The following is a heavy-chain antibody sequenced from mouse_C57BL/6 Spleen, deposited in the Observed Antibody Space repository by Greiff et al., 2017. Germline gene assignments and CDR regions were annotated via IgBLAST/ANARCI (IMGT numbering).Heavy chain of an antibody. V-gene: IGHV1-66*01. CDR2: IYPGSGNT. Sequence: VKLQESGPELVKPGASVKISCKASGYSFTSYYIHWVKQRPGKGLEWIGWIYPGSGNTKYNEKFKGKATLTVDTSSSTAYMQLSSLTSEDSAVYYCEIHNDYGYAMDYGGQGTSVTVSS. CDR3: EIHNDYGYAMDY. CDR1: GYSFTSYY. J-gene: IGHJ4*01. D-gene: IGHD1-1*01.